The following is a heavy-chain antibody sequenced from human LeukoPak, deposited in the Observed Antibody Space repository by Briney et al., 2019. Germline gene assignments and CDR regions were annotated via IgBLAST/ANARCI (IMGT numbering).Heavy chain of an antibody. Sequence: GESLKISCKTSGYNFANYWIAWVRQMPGKGLEWMGIIFPDDFDVRYSPSFQGQVTISADKSISTAYLQWSSLKASDTAMYYCARHLQGCSSTSCPFDYWGQGTLVIVSS. J-gene: IGHJ4*02. CDR1: GYNFANYW. V-gene: IGHV5-51*01. CDR2: IFPDDFDV. CDR3: ARHLQGCSSTSCPFDY. D-gene: IGHD2-2*01.